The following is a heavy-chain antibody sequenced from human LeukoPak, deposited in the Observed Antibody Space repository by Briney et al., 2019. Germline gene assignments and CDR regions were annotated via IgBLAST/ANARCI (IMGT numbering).Heavy chain of an antibody. CDR1: GFTFSTYW. J-gene: IGHJ6*02. V-gene: IGHV3-74*01. CDR2: ITSDGSST. CDR3: ARDGAPSDWLDV. D-gene: IGHD3-9*01. Sequence: GGSLRLSCAASGFTFSTYWMHWVRQAPGKGLVWVSRITSDGSSTSYADSVKGRFTISRDNAKNMLYLQVNSLRAEDTAVYYCARDGAPSDWLDVWGQGTTVTVSS.